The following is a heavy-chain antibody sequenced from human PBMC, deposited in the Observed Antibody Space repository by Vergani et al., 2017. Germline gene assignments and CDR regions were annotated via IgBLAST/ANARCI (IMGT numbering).Heavy chain of an antibody. Sequence: VQLVESGGGVVQPGRSLRLSCAASGFTFSSYGMHWVRQAPGKGLEWVAVIWYDGSNKYYADSVKGRFTISRDNSKNTLYLQMNSLRAEDTAVYYCAKHTTSSSWYDYYYGMDVWGQGTTVTVSS. V-gene: IGHV3-33*06. CDR2: IWYDGSNK. CDR1: GFTFSSYG. D-gene: IGHD6-13*01. J-gene: IGHJ6*02. CDR3: AKHTTSSSWYDYYYGMDV.